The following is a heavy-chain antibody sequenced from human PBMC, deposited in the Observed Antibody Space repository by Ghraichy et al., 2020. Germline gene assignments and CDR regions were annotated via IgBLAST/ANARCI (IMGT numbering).Heavy chain of an antibody. V-gene: IGHV3-48*02. D-gene: IGHD2-15*01. J-gene: IGHJ4*02. CDR3: AREGGNYCSGGSCSRDWDY. CDR2: ITSSGTTI. CDR1: GFTFSSYA. Sequence: GGSLRLSCAASGFTFSSYAMDWVRQAPGKGLEWLSYITSSGTTIYYADSVKGRFTISRDNAKNSLYLQMSSLRDEDTAVYYCAREGGNYCSGGSCSRDWDYWGQGTLVTVSS.